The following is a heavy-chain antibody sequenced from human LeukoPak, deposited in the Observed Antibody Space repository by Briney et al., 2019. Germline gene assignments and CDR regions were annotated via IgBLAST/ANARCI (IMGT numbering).Heavy chain of an antibody. CDR1: GFTFSNYP. V-gene: IGHV3-23*01. CDR2: ISGGGAST. J-gene: IGHJ4*02. D-gene: IGHD3-3*01. CDR3: ARGRSGFYFDY. Sequence: PGGSLRLSCAASGFTFSNYPMSWVRQAPGKGLEWVSAISGGGASTYYTDSVKGRFTISRDNVKNSLYLQMNSLRAEDTAVYYCARGRSGFYFDYWGQGTLVTVSS.